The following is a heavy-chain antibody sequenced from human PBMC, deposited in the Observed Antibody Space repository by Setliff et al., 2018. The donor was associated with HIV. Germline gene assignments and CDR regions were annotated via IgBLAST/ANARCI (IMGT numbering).Heavy chain of an antibody. CDR3: AKGVAGLQYYYYYKDV. J-gene: IGHJ6*03. D-gene: IGHD6-19*01. CDR2: ITHSGRT. V-gene: IGHV4-34*01. Sequence: SETLSLTCAVYGGSFSGYYWTWIRQPPGKGLEWIGEITHSGRTNYNPSLETRVTISVDTSKNQFSLKLSSVTAADTAVYYCAKGVAGLQYYYYYKDVWGKGTTVTVS. CDR1: GGSFSGYY.